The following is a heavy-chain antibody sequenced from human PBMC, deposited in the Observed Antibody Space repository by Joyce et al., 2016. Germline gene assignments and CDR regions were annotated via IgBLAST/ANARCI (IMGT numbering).Heavy chain of an antibody. CDR1: GFIFSSFS. V-gene: IGHV3-21*01. Sequence: EVQLVESGGGLVKPGESLRLSCTASGFIFSSFSMTWVRQAQGKGVEVVSSINRYNSYIFHADSVKRRFTSPRDNARNSLYLQMNSLRAEDTAVYYCARDVLTTVTKAYGYWGQGTLVAVSS. J-gene: IGHJ4*02. CDR2: INRYNSYI. D-gene: IGHD4-11*01. CDR3: ARDVLTTVTKAYGY.